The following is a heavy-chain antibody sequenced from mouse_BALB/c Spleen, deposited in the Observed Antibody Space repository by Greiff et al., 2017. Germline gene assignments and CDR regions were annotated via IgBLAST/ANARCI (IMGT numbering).Heavy chain of an antibody. CDR3: AREGGTGFAY. Sequence: EVMLVESGGGLVQPGGSLKLSCAASGFTFSSYTMSWVRQTPEKRLEWVAYISNGGGSTYYPDTVKGRFTISRDNAKNTLYLQMSSLKSEDTAMYYCAREGGTGFAYWGQGTLVTVSA. J-gene: IGHJ3*01. CDR1: GFTFSSYT. D-gene: IGHD3-3*01. CDR2: ISNGGGST. V-gene: IGHV5-12-2*01.